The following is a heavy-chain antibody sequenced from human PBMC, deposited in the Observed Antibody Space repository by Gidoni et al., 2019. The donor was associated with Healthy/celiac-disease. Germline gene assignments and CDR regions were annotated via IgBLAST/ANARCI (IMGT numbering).Heavy chain of an antibody. CDR3: ARAISVVVPAALLPIPTDYFDY. CDR2: IYHSGST. CDR1: GYSISIGYY. V-gene: IGHV4-38-2*02. D-gene: IGHD2-2*02. Sequence: VQLQESSPGLVKPSETLSLTCTFAGYSISIGYYWGWMRQPPGKGLEWIGSIYHSGSTYYNPSLKSRVTISVDTSKNQFSLKLSSLTSADTAVYYCARAISVVVPAALLPIPTDYFDYWGHGTLVTVSS. J-gene: IGHJ4*01.